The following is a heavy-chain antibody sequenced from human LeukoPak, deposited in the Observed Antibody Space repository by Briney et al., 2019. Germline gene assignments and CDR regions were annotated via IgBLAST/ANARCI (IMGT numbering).Heavy chain of an antibody. D-gene: IGHD3-22*01. CDR3: ASFDGGYYISVDY. V-gene: IGHV3-48*01. J-gene: IGHJ4*02. CDR1: GFTFSSYS. CDR2: ISSSSSTI. Sequence: GGSLRLSCAASGFTFSSYSMNWVRQAPGKGLEWVSCISSSSSTIYYADSVKGRFTISRDNAKNSLYLQMNSLRAEDTAVYYCASFDGGYYISVDYWGQGTLVTVSS.